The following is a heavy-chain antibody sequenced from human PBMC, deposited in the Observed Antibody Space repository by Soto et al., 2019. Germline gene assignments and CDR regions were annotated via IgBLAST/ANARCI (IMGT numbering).Heavy chain of an antibody. Sequence: LGESLKISCKGSGYSFISSWIGWVRQMPGKGLECMGIIYPGDSDTRYTPSFQGQVTISVDKSISTAYLQWSSLKASDTAMYYRAKTGVADAFDIWGQGTMVTVSS. CDR2: IYPGDSDT. V-gene: IGHV5-51*01. J-gene: IGHJ3*02. CDR1: GYSFISSW. CDR3: AKTGVADAFDI. D-gene: IGHD3-3*01.